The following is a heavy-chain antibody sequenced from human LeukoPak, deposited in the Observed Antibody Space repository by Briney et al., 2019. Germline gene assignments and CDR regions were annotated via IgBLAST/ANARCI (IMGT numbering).Heavy chain of an antibody. J-gene: IGHJ5*02. CDR1: GGSFSGYY. CDR2: INHSGST. CDR3: ARTNYGSGSSWFDP. D-gene: IGHD3-10*01. V-gene: IGHV4-34*01. Sequence: SETLSLTCAVYGGSFSGYYWSWIRQPPGKGLEWIGEINHSGSTNYNPSLKSRVTISVDTSKNQFSLKLSSVTAADTAVYYCARTNYGSGSSWFDPWGRGTLVTVSS.